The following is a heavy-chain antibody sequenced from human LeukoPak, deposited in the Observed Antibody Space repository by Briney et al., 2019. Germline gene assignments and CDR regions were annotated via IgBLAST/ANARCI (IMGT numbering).Heavy chain of an antibody. CDR2: IQQDGSEK. CDR1: GFTFRNYW. Sequence: GGSLRLSCAASGFTFRNYWMSWVRQAPGKGLEGVANIQQDGSEKFYVDSVKGRFTVSRDNAKNSMYLQMNSLRAEDTAVYYCARAAYGSSGYYYVGAFDIWGQGTMVTVSS. CDR3: ARAAYGSSGYYYVGAFDI. D-gene: IGHD3-22*01. J-gene: IGHJ3*02. V-gene: IGHV3-7*01.